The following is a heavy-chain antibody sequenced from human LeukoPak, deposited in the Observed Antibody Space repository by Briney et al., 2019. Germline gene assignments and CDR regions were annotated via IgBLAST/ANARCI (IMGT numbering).Heavy chain of an antibody. CDR2: IDSDGSST. CDR3: ARAGSGDSSGWYAAFDI. D-gene: IGHD6-19*01. J-gene: IGHJ3*02. Sequence: GGSLRLSCAASGFTFSGYWMHWVRQAPGKGLVWVSRIDSDGSSTSYADSVKGRFTISRDNAKNTLYLQMNSLRAEDTAVYYCARAGSGDSSGWYAAFDIWGQGTMVTVSS. V-gene: IGHV3-74*01. CDR1: GFTFSGYW.